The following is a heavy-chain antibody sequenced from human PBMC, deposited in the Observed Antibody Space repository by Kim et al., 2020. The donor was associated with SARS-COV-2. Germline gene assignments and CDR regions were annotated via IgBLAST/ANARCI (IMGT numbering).Heavy chain of an antibody. V-gene: IGHV3-7*01. CDR1: GFTFSSYW. J-gene: IGHJ3*02. D-gene: IGHD2-21*01. Sequence: GGSLRLSCAASGFTFSSYWMTWVRQAPGKGLEWVANINQDGGEKYYVDSVKGRFTISRDNAKNSLYLQMNSLRAEDTAVYYCARSYCGGDCYWYDAFDIWGQGTMVTVSS. CDR3: ARSYCGGDCYWYDAFDI. CDR2: INQDGGEK.